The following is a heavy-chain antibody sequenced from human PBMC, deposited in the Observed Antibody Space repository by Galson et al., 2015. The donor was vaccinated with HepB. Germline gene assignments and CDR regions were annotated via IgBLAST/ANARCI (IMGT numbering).Heavy chain of an antibody. CDR3: ARAAYCSRTSCLFDP. CDR2: INYSGST. Sequence: TLSLTCTVSDASISTADNYWSWIRQHPGKGLEWIGHINYSGSTYFNPSLKSRVSMSIDTSENQFSMKLISVTAADTAIYYCARAAYCSRTSCLFDPWGQGTLVTVSS. CDR1: DASISTADNY. J-gene: IGHJ5*02. V-gene: IGHV4-31*03. D-gene: IGHD2-2*01.